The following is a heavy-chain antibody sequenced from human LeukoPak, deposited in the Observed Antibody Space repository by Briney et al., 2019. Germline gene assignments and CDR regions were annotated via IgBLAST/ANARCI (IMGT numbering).Heavy chain of an antibody. CDR2: IYPGDSDT. D-gene: IGHD6-6*01. Sequence: GESLKISCKGSGYTFASYWIGWVRQMPGKGLEWMGIIYPGDSDTRYSPPFQGQVTISADKSISTAYLQWSSLKASDTAMYYCAGQLGTSSNYYYYYMDIWGTGTTVTVSS. V-gene: IGHV5-51*01. CDR3: AGQLGTSSNYYYYYMDI. CDR1: GYTFASYW. J-gene: IGHJ6*03.